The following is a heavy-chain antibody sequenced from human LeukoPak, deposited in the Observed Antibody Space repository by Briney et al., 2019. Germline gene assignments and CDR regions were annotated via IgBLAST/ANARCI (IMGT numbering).Heavy chain of an antibody. V-gene: IGHV4-34*01. Sequence: PSETLSLTCAVYGGSFSGYYWSWIRQPPGKGLEWIGEINHSGSTNYNPSLKSRVTISVDTSKNQFSLKLSSVTAADTAVYYCARHSHSRRIAVAGISGLDYWGQGTLVTVSS. CDR2: INHSGST. J-gene: IGHJ4*02. D-gene: IGHD6-19*01. CDR3: ARHSHSRRIAVAGISGLDY. CDR1: GGSFSGYY.